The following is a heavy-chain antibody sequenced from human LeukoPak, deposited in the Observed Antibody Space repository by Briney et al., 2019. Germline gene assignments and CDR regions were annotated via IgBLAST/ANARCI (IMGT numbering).Heavy chain of an antibody. D-gene: IGHD4-17*01. J-gene: IGHJ1*01. CDR2: IYYSGST. CDR1: GGSISSYY. Sequence: SETLSLTCTVSGGSISSYYWSWIRQPPGKGLEWIGYIYYSGSTNCNPSLKSGVTISVDTSKNQFSLKLSSVTAADTAVYYCARDQDEHGDYVGYFQHWGQGTLVTVSS. V-gene: IGHV4-59*01. CDR3: ARDQDEHGDYVGYFQH.